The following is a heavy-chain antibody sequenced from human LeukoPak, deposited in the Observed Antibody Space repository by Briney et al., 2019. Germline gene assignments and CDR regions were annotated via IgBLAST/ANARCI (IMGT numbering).Heavy chain of an antibody. CDR3: TRDGPPGYQTGVDY. Sequence: GGSLRLSCVASGFTFSDYYMSWIRQAPGKGLEWISYITNSGSTTFYADSVKGRFSISRDNANNSLFLQMNSLRAEDTAVYYCTRDGPPGYQTGVDYWGQGTLVTVSS. CDR2: ITNSGSTT. J-gene: IGHJ4*02. D-gene: IGHD2-15*01. CDR1: GFTFSDYY. V-gene: IGHV3-11*04.